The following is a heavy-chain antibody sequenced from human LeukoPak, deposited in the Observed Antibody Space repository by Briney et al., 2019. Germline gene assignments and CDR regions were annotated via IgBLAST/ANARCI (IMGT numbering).Heavy chain of an antibody. V-gene: IGHV4-39*01. Sequence: PSETLSLTCTVSGGSISSSNYYWGWIRQPPGKGLEWIGSIFYSGGTYYNPSLKSRVTISVDTSKNQFSLKLSSVTAADTAAYYCARLLPGTDYWGQGTLVTVSS. D-gene: IGHD6-13*01. J-gene: IGHJ4*02. CDR1: GGSISSSNYY. CDR2: IFYSGGT. CDR3: ARLLPGTDY.